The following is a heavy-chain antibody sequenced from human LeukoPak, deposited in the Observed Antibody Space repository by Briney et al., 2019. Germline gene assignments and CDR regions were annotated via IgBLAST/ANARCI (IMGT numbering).Heavy chain of an antibody. CDR3: ARAYYDSSGYYYRYYFDY. V-gene: IGHV3-30*02. CDR1: GFTFSSYG. CDR2: IRYDGSNK. D-gene: IGHD3-22*01. Sequence: GESLRLSCAASGFTFSSYGMHWVRQAPGKGLEWVAFIRYDGSNKYYADSVKGRFTISRDNSKNTLYLQMNSLRAEDTAVYYCARAYYDSSGYYYRYYFDYWGQGTPVTVSS. J-gene: IGHJ4*02.